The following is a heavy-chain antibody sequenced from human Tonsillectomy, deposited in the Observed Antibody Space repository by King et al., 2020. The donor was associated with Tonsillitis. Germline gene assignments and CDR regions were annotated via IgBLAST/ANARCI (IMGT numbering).Heavy chain of an antibody. V-gene: IGHV4-39*01. CDR2: IYYSGTT. J-gene: IGHJ4*02. Sequence: QLQESGPGLVKPSETLSLTCTVSGGSLSSSTYYWGWLRQPPGKGQEWIGSIYYSGTTSYNPSLKSRVTLSVDTSKSQFSLNLSSLTAADTAVYYCARRGSTGYYDYCGQGTRVTVSS. CDR3: ARRGSTGYYDY. D-gene: IGHD3-22*01. CDR1: GGSLSSSTYY.